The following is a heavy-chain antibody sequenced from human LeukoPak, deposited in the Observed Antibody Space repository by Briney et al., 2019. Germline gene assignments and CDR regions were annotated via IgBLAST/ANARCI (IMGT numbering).Heavy chain of an antibody. Sequence: SETLSLTCTVSGGSISSSSYYWGWIRQPPGKGLEWIGSIYYSGSTYYNPSLKSRVTISVDTSKNQFSLKLSSVTAADTAVYYCASDKNVLLWFGELFGLYWGQGTLSPSPQ. J-gene: IGHJ4*02. D-gene: IGHD3-10*01. CDR1: GGSISSSSYY. CDR3: ASDKNVLLWFGELFGLY. V-gene: IGHV4-39*01. CDR2: IYYSGST.